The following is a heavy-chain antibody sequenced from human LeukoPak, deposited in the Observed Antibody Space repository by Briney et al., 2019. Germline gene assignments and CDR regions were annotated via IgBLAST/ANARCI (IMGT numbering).Heavy chain of an antibody. CDR1: GDSITINY. J-gene: IGHJ4*02. V-gene: IGHV4-4*07. Sequence: SETLSLTCSVSGDSITINYWNWIRQPAGKGLEFIGRLYFTGVTNSNPSLDNRISMSADTSKNQFSLHLRSVTAADTAIYYCARDVGHERRGGYPDYWGQAILVTVSS. CDR2: LYFTGVT. D-gene: IGHD1-1*01. CDR3: ARDVGHERRGGYPDY.